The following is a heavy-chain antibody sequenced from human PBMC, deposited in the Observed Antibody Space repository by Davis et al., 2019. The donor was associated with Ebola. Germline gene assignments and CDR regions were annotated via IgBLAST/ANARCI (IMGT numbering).Heavy chain of an antibody. CDR1: GFSFSDHF. J-gene: IGHJ4*02. CDR2: SSRSDGTV. CDR3: ARVGSSGEVFDY. Sequence: PGGSLRLSCEGSGFSFSDHFMSWIRKAPGKGLEWLSCSSRSDGTVYYADSVKGRFTISRDNAKNSLYLQMKSLRAEDTAVYYCARVGSSGEVFDYWGQGTLVTVSS. V-gene: IGHV3-11*04. D-gene: IGHD6-6*01.